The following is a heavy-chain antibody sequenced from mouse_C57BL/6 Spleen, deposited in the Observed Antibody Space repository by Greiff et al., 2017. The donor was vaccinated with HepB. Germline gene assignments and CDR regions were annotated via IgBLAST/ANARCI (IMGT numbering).Heavy chain of an antibody. V-gene: IGHV5-12*01. CDR2: ISNGGGST. J-gene: IGHJ2*01. CDR1: GFTFSDYY. CDR3: ARSGFDY. Sequence: EVNVVESGGGLVQPGGSLKLSCAASGFTFSDYYMYWVRQTPEKRLEWVAYISNGGGSTYYPDTVKGRFTISRVNAKNTLYLQMSRLKSEDTAMYYCARSGFDYWGQGTTLTVSS. D-gene: IGHD3-1*01.